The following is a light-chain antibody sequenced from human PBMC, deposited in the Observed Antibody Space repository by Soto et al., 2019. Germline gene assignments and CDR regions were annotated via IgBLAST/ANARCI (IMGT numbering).Light chain of an antibody. V-gene: IGKV3-20*01. Sequence: EIVLTQSPGTLSMSPGERATLSCRASQSVTSNHLAWYQQKPGQAPRPLIFGASIRATGIPDRISGSGSGTDFTLTINRLEHEDFAVYYCQQYGRPPITFGQGTRLEIK. CDR2: GAS. J-gene: IGKJ5*01. CDR3: QQYGRPPIT. CDR1: QSVTSNH.